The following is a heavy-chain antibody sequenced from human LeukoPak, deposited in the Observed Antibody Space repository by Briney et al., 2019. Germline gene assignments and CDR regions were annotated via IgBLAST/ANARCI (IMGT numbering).Heavy chain of an antibody. J-gene: IGHJ4*02. V-gene: IGHV3-21*01. CDR2: ISSSSAYI. D-gene: IGHD3-16*01. CDR1: GFTFSSYS. Sequence: GGSLRLPCAASGFTFSSYSLNWVRQAPGKGLEWVSSISSSSAYISYANSVKGRFTISRDNAKNSLYLQMNSLRAEDAAVYYCAREWGYFDYWGQGTLVTVSS. CDR3: AREWGYFDY.